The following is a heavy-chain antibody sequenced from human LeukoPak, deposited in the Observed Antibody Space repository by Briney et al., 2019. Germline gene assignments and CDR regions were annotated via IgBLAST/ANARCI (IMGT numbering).Heavy chain of an antibody. Sequence: KTSETLSLTCTVSGGSISSYYWSWIRQPPGKGLEWIGYIYYSGSTNYNPSLKSRVTISVDTSKNQFSLKVSSVTAADTAVYYCARGRSNYYGMDVWGQGTTVTVSS. CDR3: ARGRSNYYGMDV. CDR2: IYYSGST. D-gene: IGHD1-26*01. V-gene: IGHV4-59*01. J-gene: IGHJ6*02. CDR1: GGSISSYY.